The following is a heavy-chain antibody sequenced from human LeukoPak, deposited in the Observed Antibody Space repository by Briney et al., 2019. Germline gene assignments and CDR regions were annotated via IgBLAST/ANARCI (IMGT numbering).Heavy chain of an antibody. CDR3: ARTGSGSYYRWTKYFDY. Sequence: SETLSLTCAVYGGSFSGYYWSWIRQPPGKGLEWIGEINHSGSTNYNPSLKSRVTISVDTSKNQFSLKLSSVTAADTAVYYCARTGSGSYYRWTKYFDYWGQGTLVTVSS. CDR1: GGSFSGYY. J-gene: IGHJ4*02. D-gene: IGHD3-10*01. CDR2: INHSGST. V-gene: IGHV4-34*01.